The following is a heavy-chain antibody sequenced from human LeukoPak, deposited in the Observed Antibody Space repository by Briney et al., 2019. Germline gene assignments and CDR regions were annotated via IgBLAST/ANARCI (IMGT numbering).Heavy chain of an antibody. CDR2: ISAYNGNT. D-gene: IGHD1-26*01. Sequence: ASVTVSCKASGYTFTSYGISWVRQAPGQGLEWMGWISAYNGNTNYAQKLQGRVTMTTDTSTSTAHMELRSLRSDDTAVYYCARVGIVGATPLDYWGQGTLVTVSS. V-gene: IGHV1-18*01. J-gene: IGHJ4*02. CDR1: GYTFTSYG. CDR3: ARVGIVGATPLDY.